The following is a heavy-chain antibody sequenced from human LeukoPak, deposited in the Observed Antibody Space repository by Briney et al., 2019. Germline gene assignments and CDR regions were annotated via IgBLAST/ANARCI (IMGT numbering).Heavy chain of an antibody. V-gene: IGHV4-59*12. D-gene: IGHD4-17*01. CDR1: GGSISDYS. CDR2: VYYTGST. J-gene: IGHJ4*02. CDR3: ARGRNTVDYGDYGRAYFDY. Sequence: PSETLSLTCTVSGGSISDYSWSWIRQPPGKGLEWIGYVYYTGSTKYNPSLKSRVTISLTSRNQFSLKLSSVTAADTAVYYCARGRNTVDYGDYGRAYFDYWGQGTLVTVSS.